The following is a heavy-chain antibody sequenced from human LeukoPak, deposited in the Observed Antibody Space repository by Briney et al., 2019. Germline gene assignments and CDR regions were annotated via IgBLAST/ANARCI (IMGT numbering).Heavy chain of an antibody. CDR3: ARHRTGDLIDS. D-gene: IGHD7-27*01. J-gene: IGHJ4*02. CDR2: IYPGDSDT. Sequence: GESLKISCKGSGYSFTDYWIGWVRQMPGKGLQWMGIIYPGDSDTRYSPSFQGQVTISVDKSITTAYLQWSSLKASDTAMYCCARHRTGDLIDSWGQGTLVTVSS. CDR1: GYSFTDYW. V-gene: IGHV5-51*01.